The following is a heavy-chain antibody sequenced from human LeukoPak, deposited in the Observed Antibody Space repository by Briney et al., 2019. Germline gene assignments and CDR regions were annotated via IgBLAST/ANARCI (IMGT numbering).Heavy chain of an antibody. CDR3: ARAAGIVVVVAALGP. J-gene: IGHJ5*02. CDR1: GYTFTSYY. V-gene: IGHV1-46*01. CDR2: INPSGGST. Sequence: GASVKVSCKASGYTFTSYYMHWVRQAPGQGLEWMGIINPSGGSTSYAQKFQGIVTMTRDTSTSTVYMELSSLRSEDTAVYYCARAAGIVVVVAALGPWGQGTLVTVSS. D-gene: IGHD2-15*01.